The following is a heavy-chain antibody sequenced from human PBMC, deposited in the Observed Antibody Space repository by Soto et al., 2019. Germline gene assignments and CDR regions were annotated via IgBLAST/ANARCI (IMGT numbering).Heavy chain of an antibody. D-gene: IGHD3-3*01. CDR1: GGSIRTDGNY. V-gene: IGHV4-31*03. CDR3: ARADFGVHEYFDL. J-gene: IGHJ2*01. CDR2: IYHSGAT. Sequence: QVQLQESGPGLVKPSQTLSLTCTVSGGSIRTDGNYWSWIRHHPGKGLEWIGYIYHSGATYYNPSLKSRVTISLDTSKNQFSPKLTSMTAADTAVYYCARADFGVHEYFDLWGRGTLVTVSS.